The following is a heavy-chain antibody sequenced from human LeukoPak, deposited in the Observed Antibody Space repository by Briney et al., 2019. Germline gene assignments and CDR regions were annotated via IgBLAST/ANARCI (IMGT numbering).Heavy chain of an antibody. CDR3: AKDLTAWYKDY. Sequence: GGSLRLSCAASGFTFSSYWMHWVRQAPGKGLVWVSRIKTDGSSTNYADSVRGRFTISRDNSKNTLYLQMNSLRAEDTAIYYCAKDLTAWYKDYWGQGTLVTVSS. CDR2: IKTDGSST. D-gene: IGHD1-1*01. V-gene: IGHV3-74*01. J-gene: IGHJ4*02. CDR1: GFTFSSYW.